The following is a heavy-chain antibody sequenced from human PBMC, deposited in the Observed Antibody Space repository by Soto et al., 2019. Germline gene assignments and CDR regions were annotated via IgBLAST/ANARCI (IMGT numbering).Heavy chain of an antibody. J-gene: IGHJ4*02. V-gene: IGHV4-59*01. CDR1: GGSISSYY. Sequence: PSETLSLTCTVSGGSISSYYWSWIRQPPGKGLEWIGYIYYSGSTNYNPSLKSRVTISVDTSKNQFSLKLSSVTAADTAVYYCARSLMITFGGVTERAFDYWGQGTLVTVSS. CDR3: ARSLMITFGGVTERAFDY. CDR2: IYYSGST. D-gene: IGHD3-16*01.